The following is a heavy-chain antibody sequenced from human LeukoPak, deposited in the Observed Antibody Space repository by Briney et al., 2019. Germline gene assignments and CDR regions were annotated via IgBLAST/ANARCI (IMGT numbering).Heavy chain of an antibody. CDR1: GFTFSSYG. CDR3: ARAPASDYGGN. D-gene: IGHD4-23*01. J-gene: IGHJ4*02. CDR2: IWYGGSNK. V-gene: IGHV3-33*01. Sequence: GRSLRLSCAASGFTFSSYGMHWVRQAPGKGLEWVAVIWYGGSNKNYADAVKGRFTISRDNSKNMLYLQMNSLRAEDTAVYYCARAPASDYGGNWGQGTLVTVSS.